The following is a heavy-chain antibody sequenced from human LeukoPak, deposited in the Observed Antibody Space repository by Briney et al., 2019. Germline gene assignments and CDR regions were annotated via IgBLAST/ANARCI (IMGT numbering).Heavy chain of an antibody. D-gene: IGHD2-2*01. Sequence: GGSLRLSCAASGFTFSSYGMHWVRQAPGKELEWVAVIWYDGSNKYYADSVRGRFTISRDNSKNTLYLQMNSLRAEDTAVYYCARGYCSSTSCYAFDYWGQGTLVTVSS. J-gene: IGHJ4*02. V-gene: IGHV3-33*01. CDR2: IWYDGSNK. CDR1: GFTFSSYG. CDR3: ARGYCSSTSCYAFDY.